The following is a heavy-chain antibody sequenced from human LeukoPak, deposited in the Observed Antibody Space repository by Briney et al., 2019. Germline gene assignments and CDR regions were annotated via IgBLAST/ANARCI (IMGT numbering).Heavy chain of an antibody. D-gene: IGHD3-3*01. V-gene: IGHV3-23*01. CDR1: GFTFSSYA. CDR2: ISGSGGST. J-gene: IGHJ3*02. CDR3: AKDSDYDFWSGFSQSDAFDI. Sequence: QPGGSLRLSCAASGFTFSSYAMSWVRQAPGKGLEWVSAISGSGGSTYYADSVKGRFTISRDNSKNTLYLQMNSLRAEDTAVYYCAKDSDYDFWSGFSQSDAFDIWGQGTMVTVSS.